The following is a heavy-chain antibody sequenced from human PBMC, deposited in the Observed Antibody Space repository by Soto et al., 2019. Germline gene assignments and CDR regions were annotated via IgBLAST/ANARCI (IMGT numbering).Heavy chain of an antibody. Sequence: GGSLRLSCAASGFTFSTFAMSWVRRAAGKGLEWVSGISDAGERTYYADSVRGRFTVSRDNSKNTLYLQMNTLRAEDTAVYYCAKDYSSVWSRGIDVWGQGILVTVSS. V-gene: IGHV3-23*01. CDR2: ISDAGERT. D-gene: IGHD6-19*01. CDR1: GFTFSTFA. J-gene: IGHJ4*02. CDR3: AKDYSSVWSRGIDV.